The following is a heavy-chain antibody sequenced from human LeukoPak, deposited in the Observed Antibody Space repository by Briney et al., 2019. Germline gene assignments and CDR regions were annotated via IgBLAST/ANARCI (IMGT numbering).Heavy chain of an antibody. CDR1: GFTFSDYW. D-gene: IGHD3/OR15-3a*01. CDR3: AREQVGRENWYFDL. V-gene: IGHV3-74*03. CDR2: IHDDGIRP. Sequence: GGSLRLSWGASGFTFSDYWMHWVRQVPGKGLVWVSRIHDDGIRPTYADSVKGRFTISRDNAKNTLYLQMNSLRVEDTAVYYCAREQVGRENWYFDLWGRGTLVTVSS. J-gene: IGHJ2*01.